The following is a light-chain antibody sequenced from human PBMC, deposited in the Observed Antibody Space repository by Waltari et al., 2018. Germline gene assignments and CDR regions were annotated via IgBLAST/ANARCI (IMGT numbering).Light chain of an antibody. CDR2: DAS. CDR3: QKYGTLPAT. J-gene: IGKJ1*01. Sequence: EIVLTQSPGTLSLSLGERATLSCRASQSVSSTLAWYQQKPGQAPRLLISDASSRATGIPDRFSGSGSGTDFSLTISRLEPEDFAVYYCQKYGTLPATFGQGTKVEIK. CDR1: QSVSST. V-gene: IGKV3-20*01.